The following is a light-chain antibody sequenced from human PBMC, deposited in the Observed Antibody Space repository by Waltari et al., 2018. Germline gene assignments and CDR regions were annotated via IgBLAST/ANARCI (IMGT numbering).Light chain of an antibody. V-gene: IGKV2-30*02. CDR1: QSLVHSDGNNY. CDR3: MQGTHWLYT. CDR2: KVS. Sequence: DVVMTQSALSLPVTLGQPASISCRSSQSLVHSDGNNYLNWFPQRPGQTPRRLIYKVSNRDSGVPDRFSGSGSGTDFTLKISRVEAEDVGVYYCMQGTHWLYTFGQGTKLEIK. J-gene: IGKJ2*01.